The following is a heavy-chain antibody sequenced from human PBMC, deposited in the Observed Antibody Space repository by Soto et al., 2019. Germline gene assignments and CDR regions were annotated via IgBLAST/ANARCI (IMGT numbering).Heavy chain of an antibody. V-gene: IGHV1-69*13. CDR2: IIPIFGTA. CDR3: ARQRELGEGSSTSCYTGLDP. Sequence: GDSVKVSCTASGGTFSSYSISWVRQAPGQGLEWMGGIIPIFGTANYAQKFQGRVTITADESTSTAYMELSSLRSEDTAVYYCARQRELGEGSSTSCYTGLDPCGQATLVTVSS. CDR1: GGTFSSYS. J-gene: IGHJ5*02. D-gene: IGHD2-2*02.